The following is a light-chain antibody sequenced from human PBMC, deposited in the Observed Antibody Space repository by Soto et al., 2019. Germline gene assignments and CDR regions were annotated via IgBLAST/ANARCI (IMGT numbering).Light chain of an antibody. J-gene: IGKJ4*01. CDR1: QTVDSRY. CDR2: ATS. V-gene: IGKV3-20*01. CDR3: QQYDRSLVFA. Sequence: EIVLTQSPGTLSLSPGETATLSCRASQTVDSRYLAWYQQKRGQAPTLLIYATSSRATGVPDRFSGGGSGPDFTLTIRRLEPEDFAVYYCQQYDRSLVFAVGGGTKVDIK.